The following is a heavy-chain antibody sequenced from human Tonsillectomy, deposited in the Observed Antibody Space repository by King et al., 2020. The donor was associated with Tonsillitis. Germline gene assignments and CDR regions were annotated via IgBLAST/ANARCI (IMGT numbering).Heavy chain of an antibody. D-gene: IGHD3-22*01. CDR3: ANSGYYYDALDI. V-gene: IGHV4-34*01. CDR1: GGSFSGYY. Sequence: VQLPQWGAGLLKPSETLSLTCAVYGGSFSGYYWSWIRQPPGKGLEWIGEITHSGSTNYNPSLKSRITISVDTSKNQFSLKLSSVTAADTAVYYCANSGYYYDALDIWGQGTMVTVSS. CDR2: ITHSGST. J-gene: IGHJ3*02.